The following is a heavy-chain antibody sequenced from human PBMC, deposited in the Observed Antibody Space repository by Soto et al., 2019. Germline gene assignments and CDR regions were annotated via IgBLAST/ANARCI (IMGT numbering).Heavy chain of an antibody. V-gene: IGHV4-59*05. J-gene: IGHJ4*02. Sequence: SETLSLTCTVSGGSISSYYWSWIRQPPGKGLEWIGSIYYSGSTYYNPSLKSRVTISVDTSKNQFSLKLSSVTAADTAVYYCARQDMYSFGYSGYLDYWGQGTLVTVSS. CDR2: IYYSGST. CDR1: GGSISSYY. D-gene: IGHD5-12*01. CDR3: ARQDMYSFGYSGYLDY.